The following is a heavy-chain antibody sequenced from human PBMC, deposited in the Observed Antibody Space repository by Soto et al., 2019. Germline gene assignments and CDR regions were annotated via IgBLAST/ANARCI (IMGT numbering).Heavy chain of an antibody. Sequence: QITLKESGPTLVKPTQTLTLTCTFSGFSLTTRGVGVGWIRQPPGKALECLALIYWDDDKRYSPSLQSRLSITKDTSKNQVVLTMTNVDPVDTATYSCAHIQNYYQYDWFDPWGQGTLVSVSS. CDR3: AHIQNYYQYDWFDP. V-gene: IGHV2-5*02. D-gene: IGHD3-16*01. CDR1: GFSLTTRGVG. CDR2: IYWDDDK. J-gene: IGHJ5*02.